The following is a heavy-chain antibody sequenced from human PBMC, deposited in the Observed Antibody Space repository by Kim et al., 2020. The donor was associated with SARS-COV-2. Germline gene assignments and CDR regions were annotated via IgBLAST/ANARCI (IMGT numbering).Heavy chain of an antibody. CDR2: ISSNGGST. J-gene: IGHJ6*02. CDR3: VKGTELRYFDYYYYYGMDV. V-gene: IGHV3-64D*09. D-gene: IGHD3-9*01. CDR1: GFTFSSYA. Sequence: GGSLRLSCSASGFTFSSYAMHWVRQAPGKGLEYVSAISSNGGSTYYADSVKGRFTISRDNSKNTLYLQMSSLRAEDKAVYYCVKGTELRYFDYYYYYGMDVWGQGTTVTVSS.